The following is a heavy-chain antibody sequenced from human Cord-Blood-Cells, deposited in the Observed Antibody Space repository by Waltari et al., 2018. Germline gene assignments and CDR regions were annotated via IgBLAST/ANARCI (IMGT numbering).Heavy chain of an antibody. Sequence: EVLLVRSGGGLVTPGGSLSVSCAASGFTSSSCSITCVRHVPGKGLEWVSSISSSSIYIYYADSVKGRFTISRDNAKNSLYLQMNSLRAEDTAVYYCAGGYCSSTSCYDAFDIWGQGTMVTVSS. J-gene: IGHJ3*02. CDR3: AGGYCSSTSCYDAFDI. CDR1: GFTSSSCS. CDR2: ISSSSIYI. V-gene: IGHV3-21*01. D-gene: IGHD2-2*01.